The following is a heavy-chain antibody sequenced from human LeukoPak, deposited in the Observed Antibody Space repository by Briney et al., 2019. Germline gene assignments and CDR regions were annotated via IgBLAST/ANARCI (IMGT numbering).Heavy chain of an antibody. CDR2: ISYDGSEK. D-gene: IGHD2-21*02. J-gene: IGHJ4*02. CDR1: GFTFSSYG. V-gene: IGHV3-30*18. Sequence: GGSLRLSCAASGFTFSSYGMHWVRQAPGKGLEWVAVISYDGSEKYYEDSVKGRFTISRDNSKNTLYLQMNSLRAEDTAVYYCAKEQRSHFVVVTAIFDYWGQGTLVTASS. CDR3: AKEQRSHFVVVTAIFDY.